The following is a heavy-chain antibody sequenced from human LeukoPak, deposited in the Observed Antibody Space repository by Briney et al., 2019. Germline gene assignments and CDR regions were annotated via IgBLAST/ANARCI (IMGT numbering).Heavy chain of an antibody. D-gene: IGHD3-22*01. CDR1: GGSITSTNY. CDR3: ARGHYDSSTYYYDY. CDR2: VNLQGST. Sequence: SGTLSLTCGVSGGSITSTNYWTWVRQPPGKGLEWIGEVNLQGSTNYNPSLMGRVAISVDMSENHISLQLTSVTAADTAVYYCARGHYDSSTYYYDYWGQGTLVTVSS. V-gene: IGHV4-4*02. J-gene: IGHJ4*02.